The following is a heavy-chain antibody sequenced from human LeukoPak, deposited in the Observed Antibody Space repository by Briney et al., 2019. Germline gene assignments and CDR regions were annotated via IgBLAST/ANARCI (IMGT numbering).Heavy chain of an antibody. Sequence: ASVKVSCKASGYTFTSYYMHWVRQAPGQGLEWMGIINPSGGSTSYAQKFQGRVTMTRDISTSTDYMELSSLRSEDTAVYYCARDNSVGDTAWWFDPWGQGTLVTVS. CDR1: GYTFTSYY. J-gene: IGHJ5*02. CDR2: INPSGGST. CDR3: ARDNSVGDTAWWFDP. V-gene: IGHV1-46*01. D-gene: IGHD1-26*01.